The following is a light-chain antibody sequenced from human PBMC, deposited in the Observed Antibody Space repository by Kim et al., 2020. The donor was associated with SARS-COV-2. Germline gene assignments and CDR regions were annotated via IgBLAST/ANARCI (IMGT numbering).Light chain of an antibody. CDR1: EGISNY. Sequence: DIQMTQSPSSLSASVGDRVTITCRASEGISNYLAWYQQKPGKVPKVLIYGASALRSGVPSRFSGSGSGTNFTLTISSLQPEDVATYYCQKYNGAPWTFGQGTKVDIK. CDR2: GAS. CDR3: QKYNGAPWT. V-gene: IGKV1-27*01. J-gene: IGKJ1*01.